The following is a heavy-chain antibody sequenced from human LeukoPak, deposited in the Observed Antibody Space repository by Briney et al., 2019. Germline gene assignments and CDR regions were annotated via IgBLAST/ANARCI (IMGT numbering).Heavy chain of an antibody. CDR2: INPNSGGT. J-gene: IGHJ4*02. D-gene: IGHD3-16*02. Sequence: ASVKVSCKASGYTFTGYYMHWVRQAPARGHEWKGWINPNSGGTNYAQKFQGRVTMTRDTSISTAYMELSRLRSDDTAVYYCASHYYDYIWGSYRPFDYWGQGTLVTVSS. CDR1: GYTFTGYY. V-gene: IGHV1-2*02. CDR3: ASHYYDYIWGSYRPFDY.